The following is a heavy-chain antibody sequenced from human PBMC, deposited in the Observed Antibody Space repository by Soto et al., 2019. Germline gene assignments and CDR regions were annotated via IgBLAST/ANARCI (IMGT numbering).Heavy chain of an antibody. J-gene: IGHJ4*02. Sequence: GGSLRLSCAASGFTFSSYWMSWVRQAPGKGLEWVANIKQDGSEKYYVDSVKGRFTISRDNAKNSLYLQMNSLRAEDTAVYYCARESRRFTYYDFWSGDGNYWGQGTLVTVSS. CDR2: IKQDGSEK. V-gene: IGHV3-7*01. D-gene: IGHD3-3*01. CDR3: ARESRRFTYYDFWSGDGNY. CDR1: GFTFSSYW.